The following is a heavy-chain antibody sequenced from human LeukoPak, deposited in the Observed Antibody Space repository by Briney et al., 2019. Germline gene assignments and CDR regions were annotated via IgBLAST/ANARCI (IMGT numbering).Heavy chain of an antibody. CDR2: IYHGGST. J-gene: IGHJ4*02. CDR1: GGSMSSGGYY. V-gene: IGHV4-31*03. CDR3: ARGRKDYGSGTYYFDY. Sequence: SETLSLTCTVSGGSMSSGGYYWSWIRQHPGKGLEWIGEIYHGGSTNSNPSLKSRVTISVDKSKNQFSLKLSPLTAADTAVYYCARGRKDYGSGTYYFDYWGQGTLVTVSS. D-gene: IGHD3-10*01.